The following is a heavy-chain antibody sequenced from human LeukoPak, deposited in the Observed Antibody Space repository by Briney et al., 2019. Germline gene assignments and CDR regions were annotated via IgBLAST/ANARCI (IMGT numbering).Heavy chain of an antibody. D-gene: IGHD2-15*01. CDR2: INPNSGGT. CDR1: GYTFTGYY. Sequence: ASVKVSCKASGYTFTGYYMHWVRQAPGQGLEWMGWINPNSGGTNYAQKFQGWVTMTRDTSISTAYMEVSRLRSDDTAVYYCATSDCSGGTCYHYWGQGTLVTASS. J-gene: IGHJ4*02. V-gene: IGHV1-2*04. CDR3: ATSDCSGGTCYHY.